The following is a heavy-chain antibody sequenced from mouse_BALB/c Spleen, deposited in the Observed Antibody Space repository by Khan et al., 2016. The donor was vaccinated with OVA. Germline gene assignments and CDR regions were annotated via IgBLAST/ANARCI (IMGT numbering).Heavy chain of an antibody. CDR1: GYSITSDYA. D-gene: IGHD2-3*01. CDR2: MSYSGST. CDR3: ARDGSRYNYAMDY. Sequence: EVQLQESGPGLVKPPQSLSLTCTVTGYSITSDYAWNWIRQFPGNKLEWMGYMSYSGSTSYNPSLKSRISITRDTSKNQFFLQLNSVTTEDTATYYCARDGSRYNYAMDYWGQGTAVTVSS. V-gene: IGHV3-2*02. J-gene: IGHJ4*01.